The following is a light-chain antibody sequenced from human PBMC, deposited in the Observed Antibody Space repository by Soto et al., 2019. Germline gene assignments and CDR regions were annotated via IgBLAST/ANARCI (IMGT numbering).Light chain of an antibody. Sequence: EIVLTQSPGTLSLSPGERATLSCRASQSVTSSSLAWYQQKPGQGPRLLIYGASSRATGIPDRFSGSGSGTEFTLTISRLEPEDFAVYYCQQYGDLITFGQGTRLEIK. CDR1: QSVTSSS. J-gene: IGKJ5*01. CDR3: QQYGDLIT. CDR2: GAS. V-gene: IGKV3-20*01.